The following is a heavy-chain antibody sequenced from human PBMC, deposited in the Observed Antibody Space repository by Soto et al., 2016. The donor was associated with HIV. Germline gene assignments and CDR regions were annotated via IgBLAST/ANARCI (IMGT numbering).Heavy chain of an antibody. J-gene: IGHJ3*02. V-gene: IGHV1-69*10. CDR1: GGTFSSYA. Sequence: QVQLVQSGAEVKKPGSSVKVSCKASGGTFSSYAISWVRQAPGQGLEWMGGIIPILGIANYAQKFQGRVTITADKSTSTAYMELSSLRSEDTAVYYCARGGRATGYSYDGDAFDIWGQGTMVTVSS. D-gene: IGHD5-18*01. CDR2: IIPILGIA. CDR3: ARGGRATGYSYDGDAFDI.